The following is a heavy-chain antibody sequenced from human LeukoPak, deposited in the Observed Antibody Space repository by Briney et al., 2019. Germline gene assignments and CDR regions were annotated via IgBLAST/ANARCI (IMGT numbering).Heavy chain of an antibody. J-gene: IGHJ4*02. CDR3: ARIEYSSSCDY. CDR2: INHSGST. D-gene: IGHD6-6*01. CDR1: GGSFSGYY. V-gene: IGHV4-34*01. Sequence: PSETPSLTCAVYGGSFSGYYWSWIRQPPGKGLEWIGEINHSGSTNYNPSLKSRVTISVDTSKNQFSLKLSFVTAADTAVYYCARIEYSSSCDYWGQGTLVTVSS.